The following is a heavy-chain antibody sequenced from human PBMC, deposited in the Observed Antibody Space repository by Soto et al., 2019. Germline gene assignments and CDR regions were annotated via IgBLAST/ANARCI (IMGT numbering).Heavy chain of an antibody. J-gene: IGHJ4*02. Sequence: EVQLLESGGGLVQPGGSLRLSCAASGFNFHSYAMSWVRQAPGKGLEWVSGIDGSGRSTFYADSVKGRFTISRDNSKTTLYLQMNSLRAEDTGVYYCAKERATVTTNDWGQGTLVTVYS. CDR3: AKERATVTTND. CDR1: GFNFHSYA. D-gene: IGHD4-17*01. CDR2: IDGSGRST. V-gene: IGHV3-23*01.